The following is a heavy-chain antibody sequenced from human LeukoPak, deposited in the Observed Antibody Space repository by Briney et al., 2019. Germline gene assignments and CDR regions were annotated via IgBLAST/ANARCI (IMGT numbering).Heavy chain of an antibody. CDR3: ARDVASPFGGGDKGGF. CDR2: ISPNGGST. CDR1: GFTFSNYA. Sequence: GGSLRLSCAASGFTFSNYAMHWVRQAPGKGLEYVSAISPNGGSTFYADSVKGRFTISRDNSKNTLSLQMSSLRDEDTAVYYCARDVASPFGGGDKGGFWGQGTLVTVSS. V-gene: IGHV3-64*02. D-gene: IGHD3-16*01. J-gene: IGHJ4*02.